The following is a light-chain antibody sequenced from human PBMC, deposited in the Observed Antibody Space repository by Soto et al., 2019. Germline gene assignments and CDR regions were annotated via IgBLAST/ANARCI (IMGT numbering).Light chain of an antibody. V-gene: IGLV1-40*01. CDR1: SSNIGAGYD. CDR3: QSYDSSLRV. CDR2: GNS. Sequence: QSVLTQPPSVSGAPGQRVTISCTGSSSNIGAGYDVHWYQQLPGTAPKLLIYGNSNRPSGVPDRFSGSKSGTSASLAITGLQAEDEAEYYCQSYDSSLRVFGGGTQLTVL. J-gene: IGLJ2*01.